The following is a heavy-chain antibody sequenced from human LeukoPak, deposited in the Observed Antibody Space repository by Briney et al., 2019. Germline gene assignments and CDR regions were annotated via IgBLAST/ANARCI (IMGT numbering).Heavy chain of an antibody. CDR2: ISAYNGNT. CDR3: ASIYYDSSGYYPYYYYYYMDV. D-gene: IGHD3-22*01. J-gene: IGHJ6*03. CDR1: GYTFTSYG. V-gene: IGHV1-18*01. Sequence: ASVKVSCKASGYTFTSYGISWVRQAPGQGLEWMGWISAYNGNTNYAQKFQGRVTITTDESTSTAYMELSSLRSEDTAVYYCASIYYDSSGYYPYYYYYYMDVWGKGTTVTVSS.